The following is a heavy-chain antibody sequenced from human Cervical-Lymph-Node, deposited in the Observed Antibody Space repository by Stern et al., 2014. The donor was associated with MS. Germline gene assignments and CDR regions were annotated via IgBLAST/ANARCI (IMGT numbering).Heavy chain of an antibody. J-gene: IGHJ5*02. V-gene: IGHV1-69*01. CDR1: GGTFSSYV. CDR3: ARARSCTSISCVNWFDP. D-gene: IGHD2-2*01. Sequence: QMQLVQSGAEVKKPGSSVKVSCKASGGTFSSYVISWVRQAHGQGLEWMGGIIPIFGTANYAQKFQGRVTITADESTSTAYMELSSLRSEDTAVYYCARARSCTSISCVNWFDPWGQGTLVTVSS. CDR2: IIPIFGTA.